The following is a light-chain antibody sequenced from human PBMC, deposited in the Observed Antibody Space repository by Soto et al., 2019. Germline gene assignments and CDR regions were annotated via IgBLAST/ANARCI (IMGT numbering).Light chain of an antibody. CDR3: QSYDSSLSGYV. CDR2: GNN. J-gene: IGLJ1*01. V-gene: IGLV1-40*01. CDR1: SANIGAAYN. Sequence: QSVLTQPPSVSGAPGQRVTISCTGSSANIGAAYNVDWYQQLPGTAPKLLIYGNNKRPSGVPARCSGSKSGPSASLAIAGLQAEDEGDYYCQSYDSSLSGYVFGTGTKVAVL.